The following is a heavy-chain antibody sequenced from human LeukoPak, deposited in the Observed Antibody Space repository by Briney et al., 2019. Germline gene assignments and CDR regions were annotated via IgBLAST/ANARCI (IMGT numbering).Heavy chain of an antibody. CDR2: ILYDGSKK. D-gene: IGHD3-10*01. Sequence: GRSLRLSCAASGFTFSRYTMHWVRQAPGKGLEWVAVILYDGSKKYYANSVKGRFSISRDNSQNTLYLQMNSLRGEDTAVYYCASDYSTSGSPYIDYWGQGTLVTVSS. CDR3: ASDYSTSGSPYIDY. V-gene: IGHV3-30*01. J-gene: IGHJ4*02. CDR1: GFTFSRYT.